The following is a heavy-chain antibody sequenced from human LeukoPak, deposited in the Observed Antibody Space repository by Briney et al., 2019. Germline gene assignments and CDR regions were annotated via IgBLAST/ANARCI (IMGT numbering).Heavy chain of an antibody. Sequence: GGSLRLSCAASGFTVSSNYMSWVRQAPGKGLEWVSVIYSGGSTYYADSVKGRFTISRDNSKNTLYLQMNSLRAEDTAVYYCARENGDYDTWFDPWGQGTLVTVSS. CDR3: ARENGDYDTWFDP. CDR1: GFTVSSNY. V-gene: IGHV3-53*01. J-gene: IGHJ5*02. D-gene: IGHD4-17*01. CDR2: IYSGGST.